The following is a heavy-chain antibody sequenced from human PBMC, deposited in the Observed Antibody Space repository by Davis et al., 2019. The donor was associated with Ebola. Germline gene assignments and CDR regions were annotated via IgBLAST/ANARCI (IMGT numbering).Heavy chain of an antibody. J-gene: IGHJ4*02. CDR2: INSDGSST. Sequence: GESLKISCAASGFFFRRYWMHWVRQAPGKGLVWVSRINSDGSSTSYADSVKGRFTISRDNAKNTLYLQMNSLRAEDTAVYYCATSYYYDSSGYWLGFWGQGTLVTVSS. D-gene: IGHD3-22*01. V-gene: IGHV3-74*01. CDR3: ATSYYYDSSGYWLGF. CDR1: GFFFRRYW.